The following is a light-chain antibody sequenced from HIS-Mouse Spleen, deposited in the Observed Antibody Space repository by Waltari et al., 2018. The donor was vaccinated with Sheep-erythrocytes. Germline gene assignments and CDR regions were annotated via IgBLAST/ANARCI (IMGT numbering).Light chain of an antibody. CDR1: QSISSG. CDR2: KAS. J-gene: IGKJ1*01. CDR3: QQYNSYSPT. Sequence: DIQMTQSPSTLSASVGDRVTITCRASQSISSGLAWYQQKPGKAPKLLIYKASSLESGDPSGFSGSGAETEFTLTISSQQPDDFATDYGQQYNSYSPTFGQGTKVEIK. V-gene: IGKV1-5*03.